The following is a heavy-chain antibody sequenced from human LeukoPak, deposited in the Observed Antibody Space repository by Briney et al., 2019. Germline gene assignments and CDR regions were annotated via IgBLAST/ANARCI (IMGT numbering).Heavy chain of an antibody. Sequence: GGSLRLSCAASGFTFSDYYMGWIRQAPGKGLEWLSYINWSGDTIYYTDSVKGRFTISRDNGQKSLFLQMNSLRAEDMAVYYCAREGYYCSGGSCRDFDAFDIWGQGTMVTVSS. CDR2: INWSGDTI. J-gene: IGHJ3*02. D-gene: IGHD2-15*01. CDR3: AREGYYCSGGSCRDFDAFDI. CDR1: GFTFSDYY. V-gene: IGHV3-11*04.